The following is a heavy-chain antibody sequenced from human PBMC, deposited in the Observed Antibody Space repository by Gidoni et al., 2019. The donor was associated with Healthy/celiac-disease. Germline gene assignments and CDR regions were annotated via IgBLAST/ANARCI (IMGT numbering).Heavy chain of an antibody. Sequence: EVQLVEWGGGLVQPGGSLRPSCSACGFTFSSYWMSWVRQAPGKGLEWVASIKEDGSQKKYADSVKGRFTISRDNAKTSLYLQMSGLGAEDMATYYCAKTGYGFEFGGQGTLVTVSS. CDR3: AKTGYGFEF. D-gene: IGHD5-12*01. CDR2: IKEDGSQK. CDR1: GFTFSSYW. J-gene: IGHJ4*02. V-gene: IGHV3-7*03.